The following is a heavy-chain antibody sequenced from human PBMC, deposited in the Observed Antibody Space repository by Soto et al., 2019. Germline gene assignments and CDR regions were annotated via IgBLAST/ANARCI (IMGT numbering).Heavy chain of an antibody. D-gene: IGHD6-19*01. Sequence: EVQLLESGGGLVQPGGSLRLSCAASGFTFSSYAMSWVRQAPGKGLEWVSAISGSGASTYYANSVKGRFTISRDNSKNALYLQMKCLRAEDTAVYDCAKVLGSSGWVYWYFDLWGRGTLVTVSS. CDR3: AKVLGSSGWVYWYFDL. CDR1: GFTFSSYA. J-gene: IGHJ2*01. V-gene: IGHV3-23*01. CDR2: ISGSGAST.